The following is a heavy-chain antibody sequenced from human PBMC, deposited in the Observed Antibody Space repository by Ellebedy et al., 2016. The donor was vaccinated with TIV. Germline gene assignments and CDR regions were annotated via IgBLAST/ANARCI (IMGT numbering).Heavy chain of an antibody. Sequence: GGSLRLSCAGSGFTFYSHAMSWVRQTPGKGLEWVSVISAGGDSTEYGDSVKGRFTISRDNSKNTLYLQMNSLRVEGTAVYYCVKLDSSGYYYGRLDYWGQGTLVTVSS. CDR2: ISAGGDST. CDR3: VKLDSSGYYYGRLDY. J-gene: IGHJ4*02. V-gene: IGHV3-23*01. CDR1: GFTFYSHA. D-gene: IGHD3-22*01.